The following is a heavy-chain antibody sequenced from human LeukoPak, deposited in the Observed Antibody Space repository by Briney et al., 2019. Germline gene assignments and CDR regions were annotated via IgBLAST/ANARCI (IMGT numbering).Heavy chain of an antibody. D-gene: IGHD4-23*01. CDR1: GYSFTSYW. J-gene: IGHJ4*02. V-gene: IGHV5-51*01. CDR3: ASRPFETTVVPWDFY. Sequence: GESLKISCKGSGYSFTSYWIAWVRQLPGKGLEWMGIIRPMNSDVRYSPSFQGQVTISADRSINTAYLQWSSLTASDTAMYYCASRPFETTVVPWDFYWGQGTQVTVSS. CDR2: IRPMNSDV.